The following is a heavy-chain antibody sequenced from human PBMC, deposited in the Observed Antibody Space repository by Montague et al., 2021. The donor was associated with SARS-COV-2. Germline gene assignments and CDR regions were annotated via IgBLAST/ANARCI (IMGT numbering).Heavy chain of an antibody. Sequence: SETLSLTCTVSGGSVSTYYWSWLRQPPGKGLEWIGFLYFSGSATTYNPSLKSRVTISIDTSKNQFSLKLRSMTAADTAVYYCARGRVGITMILVVIGYSYYFDYWGQGTLVTVSS. V-gene: IGHV4-59*02. CDR2: LYFSGSAT. CDR1: GGSVSTYY. CDR3: ARGRVGITMILVVIGYSYYFDY. D-gene: IGHD3-22*01. J-gene: IGHJ4*02.